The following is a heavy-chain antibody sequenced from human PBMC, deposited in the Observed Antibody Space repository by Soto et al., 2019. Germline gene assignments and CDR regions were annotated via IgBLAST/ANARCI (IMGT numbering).Heavy chain of an antibody. J-gene: IGHJ4*02. CDR3: AREQYYGSGSYYDY. CDR2: IYYSGST. D-gene: IGHD3-10*01. CDR1: GGSISSYY. V-gene: IGHV4-59*01. Sequence: SETLSLTCTVSGGSISSYYWSWIRQPPGKGLEWIGYIYYSGSTNYNPSLKSRVTISVDTSKNQFSLKLSSVTAAYTAVYYCAREQYYGSGSYYDYWGQGTLVTVSS.